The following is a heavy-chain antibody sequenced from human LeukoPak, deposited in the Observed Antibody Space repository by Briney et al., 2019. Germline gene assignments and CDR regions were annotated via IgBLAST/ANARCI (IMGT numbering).Heavy chain of an antibody. CDR2: IYYSGST. J-gene: IGHJ3*02. Sequence: SETLSLTCTVSGGSISIGDYYWSWIRQPPGKGLEWIGYIYYSGSTNYNPSLKSRVTISVDTSKNQFSLKLNSVTAADTAVYYCARDNNGLYFGVRGFDIWGQGKMVIVSS. V-gene: IGHV4-61*08. CDR3: ARDNNGLYFGVRGFDI. CDR1: GGSISIGDYY. D-gene: IGHD3-3*01.